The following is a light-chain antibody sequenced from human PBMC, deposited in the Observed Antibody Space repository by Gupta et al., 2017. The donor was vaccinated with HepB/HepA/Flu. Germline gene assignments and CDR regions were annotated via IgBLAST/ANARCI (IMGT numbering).Light chain of an antibody. Sequence: DIMMTQSPDSLAVSLGERATINCKSSQSGLYKSNNKNYLAWYQQKPGQPPRLLISWASTRESGVPDRFSGSGSGTDFTLTISSLQAEDVAVYYCQQDDTTPITFGGGTKVEIK. CDR1: QSGLYKSNNKNY. J-gene: IGKJ4*01. CDR3: QQDDTTPIT. V-gene: IGKV4-1*01. CDR2: WAS.